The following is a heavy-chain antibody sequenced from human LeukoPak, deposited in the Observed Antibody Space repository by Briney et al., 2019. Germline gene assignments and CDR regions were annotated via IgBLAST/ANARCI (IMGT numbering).Heavy chain of an antibody. D-gene: IGHD6-25*01. V-gene: IGHV3-21*01. J-gene: IGHJ3*02. CDR2: ISGSSSYI. CDR1: GFTFSSYS. CDR3: ARDRLVQTREGAFDI. Sequence: SGGSLRLSCVVSGFTFSSYSMNWVRQAPGKGLEWVSSISGSSSYIYYADSLKGRFTISRDNAKNSLYLQMNSLRAEDTAVYYCARDRLVQTREGAFDIWGQGTMVTVSS.